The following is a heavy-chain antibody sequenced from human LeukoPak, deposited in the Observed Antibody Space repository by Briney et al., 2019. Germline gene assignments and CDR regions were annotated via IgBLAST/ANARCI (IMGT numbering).Heavy chain of an antibody. CDR3: ARDHGDYFDY. CDR1: GFTFSGYS. D-gene: IGHD4-17*01. Sequence: PGGSLRLSCAASGFTFSGYSMNWVRQAPGKGLEWVSSISSSSSYIYYADSVKGRFTISRDNAKNSLYLQMNSLRAEDTAVYYCARDHGDYFDYWGQGTLVTVSS. CDR2: ISSSSSYI. V-gene: IGHV3-21*01. J-gene: IGHJ4*02.